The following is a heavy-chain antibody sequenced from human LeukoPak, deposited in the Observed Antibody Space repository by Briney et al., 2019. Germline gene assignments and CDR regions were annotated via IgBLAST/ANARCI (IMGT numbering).Heavy chain of an antibody. CDR1: GGSFSGYY. D-gene: IGHD2-2*02. J-gene: IGHJ4*02. CDR2: INHSGST. CDR3: ARIPSLYTVLPDKDY. V-gene: IGHV4-34*01. Sequence: PSETLSLTCAVYGGSFSGYYWSWIRQPPGKGLEWIGEINHSGSTNYNPSLKSRVTISVDTSKNQFSLKLSSVTAADTAVYYCARIPSLYTVLPDKDYWGQGTLVTVSS.